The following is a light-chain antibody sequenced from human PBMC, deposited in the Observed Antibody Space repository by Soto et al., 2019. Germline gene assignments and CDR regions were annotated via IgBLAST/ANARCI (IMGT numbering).Light chain of an antibody. CDR2: DAS. CDR1: QSISRW. Sequence: DIQMTQSPSTLSASVGDRVTLSCRASQSISRWLAWYQQPPGKAHNLLIYDASSSQSGVPSRFSAIGSGTEFTRPIRSLQPDDVATYYCQQYNSHWTFGQGTKV. J-gene: IGKJ1*01. CDR3: QQYNSHWT. V-gene: IGKV1-5*01.